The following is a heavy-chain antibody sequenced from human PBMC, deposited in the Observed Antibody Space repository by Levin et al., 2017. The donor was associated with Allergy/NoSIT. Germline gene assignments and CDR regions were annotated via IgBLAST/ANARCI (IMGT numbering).Heavy chain of an antibody. J-gene: IGHJ3*02. Sequence: SETLSLTCTVSGGSISSYYWSWIRQPPGKGLEWIGYIYYSGSTNYNPSLKSRVTISVDTSTNQFSLKLSSVTAADTAVYYCARGCSGGSCYGDAFDIWGQGKMVTVSS. CDR2: IYYSGST. CDR1: GGSISSYY. V-gene: IGHV4-59*01. D-gene: IGHD2-15*01. CDR3: ARGCSGGSCYGDAFDI.